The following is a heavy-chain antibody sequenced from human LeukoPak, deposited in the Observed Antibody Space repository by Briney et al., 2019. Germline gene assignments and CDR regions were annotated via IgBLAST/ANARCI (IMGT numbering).Heavy chain of an antibody. J-gene: IGHJ5*02. CDR1: GGSFSGYY. Sequence: SETLSLTCAVYGGSFSGYYWSWIRQPPGKGLEWIGEINHSGSTNYNPSLKSRVTISVDTSKNQFSLKLSSVTAADTAVYYCARGPTARRQQLFGRGNWFDPWGQGTLVTVSS. CDR2: INHSGST. V-gene: IGHV4-34*01. CDR3: ARGPTARRQQLFGRGNWFDP. D-gene: IGHD6-13*01.